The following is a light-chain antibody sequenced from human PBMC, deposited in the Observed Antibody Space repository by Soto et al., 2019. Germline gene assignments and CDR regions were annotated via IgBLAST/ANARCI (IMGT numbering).Light chain of an antibody. Sequence: DIQMTQSPSSLSASVGDRVTITCRASQSISTFLNWYQHKPGKAPTLLIYAASSLQSGVPSRFSGSVSGTDFTLTISNLQPEDFATYYCQQSFSAPIFTFGPGPKVDIK. J-gene: IGKJ3*01. V-gene: IGKV1-39*01. CDR1: QSISTF. CDR2: AAS. CDR3: QQSFSAPIFT.